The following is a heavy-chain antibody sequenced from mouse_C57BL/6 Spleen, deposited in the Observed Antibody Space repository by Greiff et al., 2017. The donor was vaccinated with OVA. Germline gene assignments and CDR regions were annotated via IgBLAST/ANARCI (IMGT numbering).Heavy chain of an antibody. J-gene: IGHJ4*01. D-gene: IGHD1-1*01. CDR2: IYPSDSET. CDR1: GYTFTSYW. Sequence: VQLQQPGAELVRPGSSVKLSCKASGYTFTSYWMDWVKQRPGQGLEWIGNIYPSDSETPYNQKFKDKATLTVDKSSSTAYMQLSSLTSEDSAVYYSARGDSTTVVPYYAMDYWGQGTSVTVSS. V-gene: IGHV1-61*01. CDR3: ARGDSTTVVPYYAMDY.